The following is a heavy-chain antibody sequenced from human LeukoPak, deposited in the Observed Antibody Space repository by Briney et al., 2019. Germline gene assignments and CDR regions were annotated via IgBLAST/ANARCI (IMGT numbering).Heavy chain of an antibody. CDR1: GFTFSSYS. V-gene: IGHV3-21*01. Sequence: GGSLRLSCAASGFTFSSYSMNWVRQAPGKGLEWVSSISSSSSYVYYADSVKGRFTISRDNAKNSLYLQMNSLRAEDTAIYYCAREDDWNYEDYWGQGTLVTVSS. CDR2: ISSSSSYV. J-gene: IGHJ4*02. D-gene: IGHD1-7*01. CDR3: AREDDWNYEDY.